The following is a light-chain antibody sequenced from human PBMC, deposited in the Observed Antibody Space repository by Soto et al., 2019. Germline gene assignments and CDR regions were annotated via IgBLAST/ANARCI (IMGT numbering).Light chain of an antibody. CDR3: TSYAGSNNLGV. CDR1: SSDVGGYNY. J-gene: IGLJ2*01. Sequence: QAVVTQPPSASGSPGQSVTISCTGTSSDVGGYNYVSWYQQHPGEAPKVIIYEVSKRPSGVPDRFSGSKSGNTASLTVSGLQAEDEADYYCTSYAGSNNLGVFGGGTKLTVL. CDR2: EVS. V-gene: IGLV2-8*01.